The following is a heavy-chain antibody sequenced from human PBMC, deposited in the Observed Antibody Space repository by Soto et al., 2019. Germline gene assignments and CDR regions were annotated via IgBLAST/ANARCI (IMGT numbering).Heavy chain of an antibody. CDR1: GGTFSSYT. CDR2: IVPILGIA. CDR3: ARDYSSSWPNWFDP. D-gene: IGHD6-13*01. V-gene: IGHV1-69*04. Sequence: SVKVSCKASGGTFSSYTISWVRQAPGQGLEWMGRIVPILGIANYAQKFQGRVTITADKSTSTAYMELSSLRSEDTAVYYCARDYSSSWPNWFDPWGQGTLVTVSS. J-gene: IGHJ5*02.